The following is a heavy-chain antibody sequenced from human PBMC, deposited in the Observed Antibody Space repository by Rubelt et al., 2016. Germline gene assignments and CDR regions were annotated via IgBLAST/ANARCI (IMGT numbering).Heavy chain of an antibody. J-gene: IGHJ4*02. Sequence: EVQLLEFGGGLVQPGGSLRLSCATSGFSFGSYAMTWVRQAPGKGLGWVSAVSADGGGTYYADSVKGRFTISRDNSKNTLSLQMNSLRAEDTAVYYCAKGRGILSPDYWGQGTLVTVSS. V-gene: IGHV3-23*01. CDR1: GFSFGSYA. D-gene: IGHD3-10*01. CDR3: AKGRGILSPDY. CDR2: VSADGGGT.